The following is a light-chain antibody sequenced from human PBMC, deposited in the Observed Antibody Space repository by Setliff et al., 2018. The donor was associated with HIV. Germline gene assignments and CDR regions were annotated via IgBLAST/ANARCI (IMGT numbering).Light chain of an antibody. CDR3: SSYAGSYTYV. Sequence: QSALTQPASVSGSPGQSITISCTGTSSDVGGYNYVSWYQQHPGKAPKLMIFEVTKRPSGVPDRFSGSKSGNTASLSISGLQADDEADYYCSSYAGSYTYVFGTGTKVTVL. CDR2: EVT. J-gene: IGLJ1*01. V-gene: IGLV2-11*01. CDR1: SSDVGGYNY.